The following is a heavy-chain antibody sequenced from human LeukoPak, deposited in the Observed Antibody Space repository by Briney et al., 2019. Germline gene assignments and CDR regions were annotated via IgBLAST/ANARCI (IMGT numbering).Heavy chain of an antibody. D-gene: IGHD3-22*01. J-gene: IGHJ3*02. CDR3: ATDFPFSYDSSGFQGAFDI. CDR2: INPSGGST. V-gene: IGHV1-46*01. Sequence: GASVKVSCKASGYTFTSYYMHWVRQAPGQGLEWMGIINPSGGSTSYAQKFQGRVTMTRDMSTSTAYMELSSLRSEDTAVYYCATDFPFSYDSSGFQGAFDIWGQGTMVTVSS. CDR1: GYTFTSYY.